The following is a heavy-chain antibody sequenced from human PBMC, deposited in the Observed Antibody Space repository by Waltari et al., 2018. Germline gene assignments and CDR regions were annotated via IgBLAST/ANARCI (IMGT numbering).Heavy chain of an antibody. V-gene: IGHV4-39*07. J-gene: IGHJ5*02. D-gene: IGHD6-6*01. Sequence: QVQLQESGPGLVKSSETLSLTCTVSGCSIGRNTFYWAWIRQPPGKRMEWMASINYSGSTYYLPSLKSRVTISVDTSRNQRSLSLTSVTAADTAVYFCVREWSRSSSWFDPWGQGTLVTVSS. CDR2: INYSGST. CDR3: VREWSRSSSWFDP. CDR1: GCSIGRNTFY.